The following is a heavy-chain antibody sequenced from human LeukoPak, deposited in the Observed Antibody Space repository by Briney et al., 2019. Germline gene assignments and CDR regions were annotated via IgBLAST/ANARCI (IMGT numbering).Heavy chain of an antibody. CDR2: IYYSGST. D-gene: IGHD2-15*01. CDR1: GGSITSSSYY. CDR3: ARLRVAYCRDGSCYQDS. V-gene: IGHV4-39*01. Sequence: SETLSLTCTLPGGSITSSSYYWGWISQPPGKGLEWLGSIYYSGSTYYPPSLKSRGTISVDTSKNQFSLKLISVTAADTAVYYCARLRVAYCRDGSCYQDSWGQGTLVSVSS. J-gene: IGHJ4*02.